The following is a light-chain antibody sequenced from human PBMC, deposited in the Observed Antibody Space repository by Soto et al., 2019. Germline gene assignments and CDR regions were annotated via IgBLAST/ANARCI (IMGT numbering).Light chain of an antibody. J-gene: IGKJ1*01. CDR3: HQTAANPWT. CDR2: AAS. CDR1: QNIGVY. V-gene: IGKV1-39*01. Sequence: DIQMTESASSLSASVLDIGTITCRASQNIGVYLNWYQKKPGKAPELLIHAASSLQSGVPSTFSGSGSGTDFALTISSLQPEDFATYYCHQTAANPWTFAQGTKVDI.